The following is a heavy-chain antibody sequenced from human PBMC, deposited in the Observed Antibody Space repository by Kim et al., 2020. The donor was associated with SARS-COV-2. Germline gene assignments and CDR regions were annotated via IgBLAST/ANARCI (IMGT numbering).Heavy chain of an antibody. V-gene: IGHV1-69*13. CDR3: ARARYCSGGSCSFGTYYYYGMDV. CDR2: IIPIFGTA. Sequence: SVKVSCKASGGTFSSYAISWVRQEPGQGLEWMGGIIPIFGTANYAQKFQGRVTITADESTSTAYMELSSLRSEDTAVYYCARARYCSGGSCSFGTYYYYGMDVWGQGTTVTVSS. CDR1: GGTFSSYA. D-gene: IGHD2-15*01. J-gene: IGHJ6*02.